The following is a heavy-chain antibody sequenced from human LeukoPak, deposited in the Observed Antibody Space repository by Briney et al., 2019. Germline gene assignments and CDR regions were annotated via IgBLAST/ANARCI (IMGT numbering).Heavy chain of an antibody. J-gene: IGHJ6*02. V-gene: IGHV1-69*13. CDR1: GGTFSSYA. D-gene: IGHD6-13*01. Sequence: SVKVSCKASGGTFSSYAISWVRQAPGQGLEWMGGIIPIFGTANYAQKFQGRVTITADESTSTAYMELSSLRSEDTAVYYCASCLIAAAGTSYYYGMDVWGQGTTVTVSS. CDR2: IIPIFGTA. CDR3: ASCLIAAAGTSYYYGMDV.